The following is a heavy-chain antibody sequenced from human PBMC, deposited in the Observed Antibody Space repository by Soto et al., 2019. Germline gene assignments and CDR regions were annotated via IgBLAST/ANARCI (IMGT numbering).Heavy chain of an antibody. D-gene: IGHD2-2*01. V-gene: IGHV4-34*01. CDR1: GGSFSGYY. J-gene: IGHJ6*03. Sequence: SETLSLTCAVYGGSFSGYYWSWIRQPPGKGLEWIGEINHSGSTNYNPSLKSRVTISVDTSKNQFSLKLSSVTAADTAVYYCTISLVPAAIRPCAYYYMDVWGKGTTVTVSS. CDR3: TISLVPAAIRPCAYYYMDV. CDR2: INHSGST.